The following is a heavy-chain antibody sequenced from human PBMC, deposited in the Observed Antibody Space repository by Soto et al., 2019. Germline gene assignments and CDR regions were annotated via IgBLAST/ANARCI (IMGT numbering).Heavy chain of an antibody. J-gene: IGHJ6*02. D-gene: IGHD6-13*01. Sequence: VGSLRLSCSGSGFTVSSFGIHWVRQAPGKGLEHVSTLSSNGIGTYYADSVKGRFTFSRDTSKNTLYLQMSSLRTEDTAVYYCVKDMGQAAVGIRYPYGLDVWGLGTTVTVS. CDR3: VKDMGQAAVGIRYPYGLDV. CDR2: LSSNGIGT. CDR1: GFTVSSFG. V-gene: IGHV3-64D*06.